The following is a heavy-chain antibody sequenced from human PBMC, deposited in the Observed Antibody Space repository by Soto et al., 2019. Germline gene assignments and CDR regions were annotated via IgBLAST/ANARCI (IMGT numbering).Heavy chain of an antibody. J-gene: IGHJ4*02. CDR2: SNHSGST. CDR3: ARGVSALLGSQGRLRDY. V-gene: IGHV4-34*01. Sequence: QVQLQQWGAGLLKPSETLSLTCAVYGGSLSGYYWYWIRQPPGKGLEWIGESNHSGSTNYNPSLKSRVTISIDTSKNQFSLKWSSVTAADTAVYYCARGVSALLGSQGRLRDYWGQGTLVTVSS. D-gene: IGHD1-26*01. CDR1: GGSLSGYY.